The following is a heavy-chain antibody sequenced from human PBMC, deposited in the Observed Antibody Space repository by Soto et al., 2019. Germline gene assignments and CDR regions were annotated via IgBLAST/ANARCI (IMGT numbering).Heavy chain of an antibody. D-gene: IGHD2-21*02. Sequence: PGGSLRLSCAASGFTFSSYAMSCVRQDPGKGLEWVSASSGSRGSTYYADSVKGRFTISRDNSKNTLYLQMNSLRAEDTAVYYCAKNRYSSSWFGVVTAILGYFDYWGQGTLVTVSS. V-gene: IGHV3-23*01. CDR3: AKNRYSSSWFGVVTAILGYFDY. J-gene: IGHJ4*02. CDR2: SSGSRGST. CDR1: GFTFSSYA.